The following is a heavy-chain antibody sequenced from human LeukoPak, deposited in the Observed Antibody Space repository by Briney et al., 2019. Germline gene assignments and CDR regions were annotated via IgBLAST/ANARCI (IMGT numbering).Heavy chain of an antibody. CDR3: AKSIVVVPAATELFDY. D-gene: IGHD2-2*01. CDR1: GFTFSSYG. V-gene: IGHV3-30*18. Sequence: GRSLRLSCAASGFTFSSYGMHWVRQAPGKGLEWVAVISYDGSNKYYADSVKGRFTISRDNSKNTLYLQMNSLRAEDTAVYYCAKSIVVVPAATELFDYWGQGTLVTVSS. J-gene: IGHJ4*02. CDR2: ISYDGSNK.